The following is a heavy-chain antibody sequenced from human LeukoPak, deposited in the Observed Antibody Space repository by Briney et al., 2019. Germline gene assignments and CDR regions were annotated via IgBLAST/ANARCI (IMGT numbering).Heavy chain of an antibody. CDR1: GGSISSSSYY. Sequence: SETLSLTCTVSGGSISSSSYYWGWIRQPPGKGLEWIGSIYYSGSTYYNPSLKSRVTISVDTSKNQFSLKLSSVTAADTAVYYCARARATGGVEFDPWGQGSLVTVSS. CDR2: IYYSGST. J-gene: IGHJ5*02. V-gene: IGHV4-39*07. CDR3: ARARATGGVEFDP. D-gene: IGHD3-16*01.